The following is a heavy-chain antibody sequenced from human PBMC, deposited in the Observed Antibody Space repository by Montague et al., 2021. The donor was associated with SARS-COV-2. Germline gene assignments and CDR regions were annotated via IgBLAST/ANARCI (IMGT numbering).Heavy chain of an antibody. V-gene: IGHV6-1*01. Sequence: YAISGDSVSSNLATWNWIRQAPSRGREWLGRTYYRSKWYNDYAESVKSRITIDPDTSKHQFSLHLNSVTPEDTAVYYCARKPVGSKYYFDFWGQGTLVTVSS. CDR2: TYYRSKWYN. J-gene: IGHJ4*02. CDR3: ARKPVGSKYYFDF. CDR1: GDSVSSNLAT. D-gene: IGHD4-11*01.